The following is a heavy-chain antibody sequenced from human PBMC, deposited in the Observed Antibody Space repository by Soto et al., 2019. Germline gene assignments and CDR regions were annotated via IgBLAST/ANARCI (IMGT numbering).Heavy chain of an antibody. D-gene: IGHD3-22*01. CDR2: INHSGST. V-gene: IGHV4-34*01. Sequence: SETLSLTCAVYGGSFSGYYWSWIRQPPGKGLEWIGEINHSGSTNYNPSLKSRVTISVDTSKNQFSLKLSSVTAADTAVYYCARGTTHSTYYYDSSGYSLAPWGQGTLVTVPS. CDR3: ARGTTHSTYYYDSSGYSLAP. CDR1: GGSFSGYY. J-gene: IGHJ5*02.